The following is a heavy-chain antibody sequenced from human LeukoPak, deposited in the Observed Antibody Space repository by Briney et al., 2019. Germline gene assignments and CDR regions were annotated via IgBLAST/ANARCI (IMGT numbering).Heavy chain of an antibody. CDR2: ISSSSSYI. CDR3: ARDRRGYCSGGSCPNSGYYYYYMDV. Sequence: GGSLRLSCAASGFTFSSYSMNWVRQAPGEGLEWVSSISSSSSYIYYADSVKGRYTISRDNAENSLYLQMNSLRAEDTAVYYCARDRRGYCSGGSCPNSGYYYYYMDVWGKGTTVTVSS. CDR1: GFTFSSYS. D-gene: IGHD2-15*01. V-gene: IGHV3-21*01. J-gene: IGHJ6*03.